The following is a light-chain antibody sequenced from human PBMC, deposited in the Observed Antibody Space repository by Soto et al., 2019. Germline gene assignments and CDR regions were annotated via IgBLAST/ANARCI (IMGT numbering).Light chain of an antibody. Sequence: QSVLTQPASVSGSPGQSVTISCSGTRSDVGRYNLVSWYQQHPDKVPKLIIYDVTKRPSGISDRFSGSKSGNTASLTISGLQTEDEADYYCCSFALNSTYVFGSGNKVTVL. CDR1: RSDVGRYNL. CDR3: CSFALNSTYV. V-gene: IGLV2-23*02. J-gene: IGLJ1*01. CDR2: DVT.